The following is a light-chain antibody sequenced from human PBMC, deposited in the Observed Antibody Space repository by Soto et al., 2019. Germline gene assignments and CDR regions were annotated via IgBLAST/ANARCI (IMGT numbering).Light chain of an antibody. Sequence: QSVLPQPPSASGTPGQRVTISCSGSSSNIGSNTVNWYQQLPGTAPKLLIYSNNQRPSGVPDRFSGSKSGNSASLAISGLQSEDEADYYCAAWDDSLNGRVFGGGTKLTVL. CDR3: AAWDDSLNGRV. J-gene: IGLJ2*01. CDR2: SNN. V-gene: IGLV1-44*01. CDR1: SSNIGSNT.